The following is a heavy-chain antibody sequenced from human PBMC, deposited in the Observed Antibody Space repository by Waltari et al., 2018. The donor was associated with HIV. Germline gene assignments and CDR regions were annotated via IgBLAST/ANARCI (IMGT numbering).Heavy chain of an antibody. J-gene: IGHJ6*02. CDR3: AKSDIDYGMDV. CDR2: IPWNSGRT. Sequence: EVQLVDSGGGLVQQGRPLRPPGAASGFPFAYYAMHWVRQVQGKGLEWVSGIPWNSGRTGYADSVKGRFIISRDNAKNSLYLQMNSLRVEDTALYYCAKSDIDYGMDVWGQGTTVTVSS. V-gene: IGHV3-9*01. D-gene: IGHD2-15*01. CDR1: GFPFAYYA.